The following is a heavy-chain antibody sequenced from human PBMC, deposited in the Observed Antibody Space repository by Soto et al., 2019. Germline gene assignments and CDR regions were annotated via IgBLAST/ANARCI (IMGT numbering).Heavy chain of an antibody. Sequence: GGSLRLSCAASGFTFSSYAMHWVRQAPGKGLEWVAVISYDGSNKYYADSVKGRFTISRDNSKNTLYLQMNSLRAEDTAVYYCARDPLMTTVVIGVFDIWGQGTMVTVSS. J-gene: IGHJ3*02. CDR1: GFTFSSYA. V-gene: IGHV3-30-3*01. D-gene: IGHD4-17*01. CDR2: ISYDGSNK. CDR3: ARDPLMTTVVIGVFDI.